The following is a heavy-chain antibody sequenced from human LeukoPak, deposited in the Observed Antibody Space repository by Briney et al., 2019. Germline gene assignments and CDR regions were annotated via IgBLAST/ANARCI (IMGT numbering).Heavy chain of an antibody. J-gene: IGHJ4*02. CDR1: GFTFSSYE. CDR3: ALHDPTDY. CDR2: ISSSGSTI. Sequence: GGSLRLSCAASGFTFSSYEMNWVRQAPGKGLEWVSYISSSGSTIYYADSVKGRFTISRDNSKNTLYLQMNSLRAEDTAVYYCALHDPTDYWGQGTLVTVSS. V-gene: IGHV3-48*03. D-gene: IGHD4-11*01.